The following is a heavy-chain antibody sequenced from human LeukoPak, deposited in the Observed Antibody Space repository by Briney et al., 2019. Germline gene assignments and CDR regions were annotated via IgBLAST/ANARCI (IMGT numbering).Heavy chain of an antibody. D-gene: IGHD1-26*01. CDR2: INGDESST. CDR3: ARGAKWAYYFDY. Sequence: GGSLRPSCAASGFTFDDYAMHWVRQAPGKGLEWVSRINGDESSTNYADSVKGRFTISRDNAKDTLYLHMNSLTAEDTAVYYCARGAKWAYYFDYWGQGTLVTVSS. J-gene: IGHJ4*02. V-gene: IGHV3-74*01. CDR1: GFTFDDYA.